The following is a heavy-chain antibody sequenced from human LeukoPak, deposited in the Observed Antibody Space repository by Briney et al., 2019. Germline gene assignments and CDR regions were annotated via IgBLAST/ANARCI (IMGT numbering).Heavy chain of an antibody. CDR3: AREIVVAATQYYYYYYGMDV. V-gene: IGHV1-69*06. J-gene: IGHJ6*04. CDR2: IIPIFGTA. CDR1: GGTFSSYA. D-gene: IGHD2-15*01. Sequence: ASVKVSCKASGGTFSSYAISWVRQAPGQGLEWMGGIIPIFGTANHAQKFQGRVTITADKSTSTAYMELSSLRSEDTAVYYCAREIVVAATQYYYYYYGMDVWGKGTTVTVSS.